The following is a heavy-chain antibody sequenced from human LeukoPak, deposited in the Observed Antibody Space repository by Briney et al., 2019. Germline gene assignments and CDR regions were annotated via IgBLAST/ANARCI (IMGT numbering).Heavy chain of an antibody. D-gene: IGHD3-22*01. CDR1: GGSISSYY. CDR2: IYYSGST. V-gene: IGHV4-59*01. J-gene: IGHJ3*02. Sequence: SETLSLTCTVSGGSISSYYWSRIRQPPGKGLEWLGYIYYSGSTNYNPSLKSRVTIPVDTSKNQFSLKLSSVTAADTAVYYCARVIDYYDSSGYYAAGAFDIWGQGTMVTVSS. CDR3: ARVIDYYDSSGYYAAGAFDI.